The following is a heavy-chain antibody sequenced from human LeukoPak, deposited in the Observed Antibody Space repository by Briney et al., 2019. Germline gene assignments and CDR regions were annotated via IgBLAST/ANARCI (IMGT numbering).Heavy chain of an antibody. CDR3: AELGITMIGGV. J-gene: IGHJ6*04. D-gene: IGHD3-10*02. CDR2: ISTSNTYI. V-gene: IGHV3-21*01. CDR1: GFTFSSYW. Sequence: GGSLRLSCAASGFTFSSYWMHWVRQAPGKGLEWVSSISTSNTYIYYADSLKGRFTISRDNAKNSLYLQMNSLRAEDTAVYYCAELGITMIGGVWGKGTTVTISS.